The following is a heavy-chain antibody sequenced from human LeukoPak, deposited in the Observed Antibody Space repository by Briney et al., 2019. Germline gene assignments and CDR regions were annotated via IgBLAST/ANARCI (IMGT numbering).Heavy chain of an antibody. CDR3: ARDAPVTDY. D-gene: IGHD4-17*01. V-gene: IGHV3-48*03. CDR1: GFTFSSYE. J-gene: IGHJ4*02. Sequence: GGSLRLSCAASGFTFSSYEMNWVRQAPGKGLEWVSYISSSGSTIYYADSVKGRFTISRDNAKNSLYLQTNSLRAEDTAVYYCARDAPVTDYWGQGTLVTVSS. CDR2: ISSSGSTI.